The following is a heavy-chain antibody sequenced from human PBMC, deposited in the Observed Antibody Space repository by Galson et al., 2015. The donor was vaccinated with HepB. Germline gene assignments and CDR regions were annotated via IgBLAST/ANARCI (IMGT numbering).Heavy chain of an antibody. Sequence: ETLSLTCTVSGGSVSSGSYYWSWIRQPPGKGLEWIGYIYYSGSTNYNPSLKSRVTISVDTSKNQFSLKLSSVTAADTAVCYCARGTGASPTGDYYYYGMDVWGQGTTVTVSS. J-gene: IGHJ6*02. D-gene: IGHD3/OR15-3a*01. CDR2: IYYSGST. V-gene: IGHV4-61*01. CDR3: ARGTGASPTGDYYYYGMDV. CDR1: GGSVSSGSYY.